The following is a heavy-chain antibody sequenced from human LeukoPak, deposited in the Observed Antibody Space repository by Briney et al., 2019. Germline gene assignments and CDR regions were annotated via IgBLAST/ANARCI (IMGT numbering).Heavy chain of an antibody. V-gene: IGHV3-23*01. Sequence: GGSLRLSCAASGFTFSSYAMSWVRQAPAKGLEWVSAISGSGGSTYYADSVKGRFTISRDNSKNTLYLQMNSLRAEDTAVYYCAKGGGYCSGGSCYRGYYFDYWGQGTLVTVSS. J-gene: IGHJ4*02. CDR1: GFTFSSYA. CDR3: AKGGGYCSGGSCYRGYYFDY. D-gene: IGHD2-15*01. CDR2: ISGSGGST.